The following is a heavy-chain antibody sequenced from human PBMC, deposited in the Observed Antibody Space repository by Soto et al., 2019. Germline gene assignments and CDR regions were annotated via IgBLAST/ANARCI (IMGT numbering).Heavy chain of an antibody. Sequence: GGSLRLSCAASGFTFSSYGMHWVRQAPGKGLEWVAVIWYDGSNKYYADSVKGRFTISRDNSKNTLYLQMNSLRAEDTAVYYCASSPNFLTGHSVYFDYWGQGTLVTVSS. V-gene: IGHV3-33*08. CDR2: IWYDGSNK. J-gene: IGHJ4*02. CDR3: ASSPNFLTGHSVYFDY. CDR1: GFTFSSYG. D-gene: IGHD7-27*01.